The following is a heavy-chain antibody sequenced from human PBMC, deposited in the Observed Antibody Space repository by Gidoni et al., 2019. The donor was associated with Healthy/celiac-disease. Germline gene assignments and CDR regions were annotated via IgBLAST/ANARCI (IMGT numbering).Heavy chain of an antibody. CDR2: IIPIFGTA. D-gene: IGHD2-15*01. CDR1: GGTFSSYA. J-gene: IGHJ4*02. Sequence: QVQLVQSGAEVKKPGSSVKVSCKAAGGTFSSYAISWVRQAPGQGLEWMGGIIPIFGTANSAQKFQGRVTITADKSTSTAYMELSSLRSEDTAVYYCASLNCYQSVCEPHWGQGTLVTVSS. V-gene: IGHV1-69*06. CDR3: ASLNCYQSVCEPH.